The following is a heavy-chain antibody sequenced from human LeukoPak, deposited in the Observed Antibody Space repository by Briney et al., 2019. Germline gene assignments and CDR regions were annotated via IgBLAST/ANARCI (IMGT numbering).Heavy chain of an antibody. CDR1: GDSVSSNSAA. V-gene: IGHV6-1*01. J-gene: IGHJ4*02. Sequence: SQTLSLTCAISGDSVSSNSAAWSWIRQSPSRGLEWLGRTYYRSKLYNDYTLSVKSLITINPDTSKNQFSLQLNSVTPEDMAVYYCARSAGHFDYWGQGTLVTVSS. CDR2: TYYRSKLYN. CDR3: ARSAGHFDY.